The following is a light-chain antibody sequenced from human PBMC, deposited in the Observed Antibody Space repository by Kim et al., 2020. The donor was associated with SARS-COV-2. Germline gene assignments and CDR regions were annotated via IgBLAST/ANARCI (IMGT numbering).Light chain of an antibody. Sequence: GQSVAISCPGTRSDVGAYNFVSWYQQHPGTAPKLIIYDVSNRPSGVSNRFSGSKSGNTASLTISGLQAEDEADYYCSSYTSSNTWVFGGGTQLTVL. CDR3: SSYTSSNTWV. CDR1: RSDVGAYNF. CDR2: DVS. V-gene: IGLV2-14*03. J-gene: IGLJ3*02.